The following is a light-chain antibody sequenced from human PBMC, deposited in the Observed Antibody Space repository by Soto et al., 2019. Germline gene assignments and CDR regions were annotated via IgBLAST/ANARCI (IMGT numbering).Light chain of an antibody. Sequence: EIVLTSYPATLSVSQGEGATLSCRASESVNSNLAWFQQKPGQPPKLLISGASTRAAGVPPRFSGSGSGTEFTLTFSSLQSEDFAVYHCQQYFHWRSFGQGTKV. J-gene: IGKJ1*01. CDR2: GAS. V-gene: IGKV3-15*01. CDR3: QQYFHWRS. CDR1: ESVNSN.